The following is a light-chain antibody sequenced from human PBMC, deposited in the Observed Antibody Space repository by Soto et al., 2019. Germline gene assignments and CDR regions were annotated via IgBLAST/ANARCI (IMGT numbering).Light chain of an antibody. J-gene: IGKJ4*01. CDR1: QSVSSY. CDR3: QQRSNWPLT. CDR2: DAS. V-gene: IGKV3-11*01. Sequence: EIRLSQSPATLSLSTGERATLSCRASQSVSSYLAWYQQKPGQAPRLLIYDASNRATGIPARFSGSGSGTDFTLTISSLEPEDFAVYYCQQRSNWPLTFGGGTKVDIK.